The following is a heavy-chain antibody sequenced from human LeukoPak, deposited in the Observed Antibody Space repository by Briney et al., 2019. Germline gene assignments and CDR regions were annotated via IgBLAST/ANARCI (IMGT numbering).Heavy chain of an antibody. CDR3: ARGQSSWYDY. CDR1: GGTFSSYA. J-gene: IGHJ4*02. V-gene: IGHV1-69*05. D-gene: IGHD6-13*01. Sequence: ASVKVSCKASGGTFSSYAISWVRQAPGQGLEWMGGIIPIFGTANYAQKFQGRVTITRNTSISTAYMELSSLRSEDTAVYYCARGQSSWYDYWGRGTLVTVSS. CDR2: IIPIFGTA.